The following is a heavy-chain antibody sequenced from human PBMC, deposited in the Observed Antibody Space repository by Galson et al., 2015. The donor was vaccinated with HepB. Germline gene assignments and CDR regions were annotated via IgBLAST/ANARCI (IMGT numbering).Heavy chain of an antibody. CDR1: GFTFSSYS. Sequence: SLRLSCAASGFTFSSYSMNWVRQAPGKGLEWVSSISSSSSYIYYADSVKGRFTISRDNAKNSLYLQMTSLRAEDTAVYYCARGGYGDCESYYYYGMDLWGQSTTVTVSS. J-gene: IGHJ6*02. V-gene: IGHV3-21*01. CDR3: ARGGYGDCESYYYYGMDL. CDR2: ISSSSSYI. D-gene: IGHD4-17*01.